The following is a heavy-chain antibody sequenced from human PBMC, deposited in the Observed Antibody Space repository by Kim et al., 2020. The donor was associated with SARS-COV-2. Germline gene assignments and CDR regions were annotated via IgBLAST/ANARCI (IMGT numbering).Heavy chain of an antibody. Sequence: ASVKVSCKASGYTFTSYAMHWVRQAPGQRLEWMGWINAGNGNTKYSQKFQGRVTITGDTSASTAYMELSSLRSEDTAVYYCARDGDIAGMDVWGQGTTVTVSS. CDR3: ARDGDIAGMDV. J-gene: IGHJ6*02. D-gene: IGHD2-15*01. CDR2: INAGNGNT. CDR1: GYTFTSYA. V-gene: IGHV1-3*01.